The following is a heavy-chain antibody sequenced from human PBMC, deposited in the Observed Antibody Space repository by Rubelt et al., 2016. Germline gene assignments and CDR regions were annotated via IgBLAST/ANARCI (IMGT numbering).Heavy chain of an antibody. D-gene: IGHD3-3*01. CDR1: GYSISSGYY. CDR3: ASADYDFWSGSDRNWFDP. J-gene: IGHJ5*02. Sequence: QVQLQESGPGLVKPSETLSLTCTVFGYSISSGYYWGWIRQPPGKGLEWIGSIYHSGSTYYNPSLTGRVTISVDTSKTPSSLKLSSVTAADTAVYYCASADYDFWSGSDRNWFDPWGQGTLVTVSS. V-gene: IGHV4-38-2*02. CDR2: IYHSGST.